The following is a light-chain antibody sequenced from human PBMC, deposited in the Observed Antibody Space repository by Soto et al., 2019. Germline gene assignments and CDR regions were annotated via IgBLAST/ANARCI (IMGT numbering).Light chain of an antibody. CDR3: QSYDSSLTGSKV. CDR2: GNI. Sequence: QSVLTQPPSVSGAPGQRVTISCTGSSSDIGAGYDVHWYQQVPGTAPRLLIYGNINRPSGVPDRFSGSKFGTSASLAITGLQAEDEADYYCQSYDSSLTGSKVFGTGTKVTVL. CDR1: SSDIGAGYD. J-gene: IGLJ1*01. V-gene: IGLV1-40*01.